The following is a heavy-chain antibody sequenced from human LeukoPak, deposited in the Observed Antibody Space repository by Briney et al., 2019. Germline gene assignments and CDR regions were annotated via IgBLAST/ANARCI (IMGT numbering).Heavy chain of an antibody. CDR3: ARDNVLRSADAFDI. Sequence: GASVKVSCQASGYTFTDFYMHWVRQAPGQGLEWMGGINPNSGGTHSAQKFQGRVTMTRDTSIDTAYMELSSLRSDDTAVYYCARDNVLRSADAFDIWGQGTMVTVSS. V-gene: IGHV1-2*02. CDR2: INPNSGGT. D-gene: IGHD3-3*01. CDR1: GYTFTDFY. J-gene: IGHJ3*02.